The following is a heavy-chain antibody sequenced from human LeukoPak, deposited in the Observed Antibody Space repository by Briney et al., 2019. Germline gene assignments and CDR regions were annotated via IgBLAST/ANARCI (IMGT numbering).Heavy chain of an antibody. D-gene: IGHD6-13*01. CDR3: ARLAAPY. Sequence: PSETLSLTCAVSGGSISSGGDSWSWIRQPPGKGLEWIGYIYHSGSTYYNPSLKSRVTISVDRSKNQFSLKLSSVTAADTAVYYCARLAAPYWGQGTLVTVSS. V-gene: IGHV4-30-2*01. CDR1: GGSISSGGDS. J-gene: IGHJ4*02. CDR2: IYHSGST.